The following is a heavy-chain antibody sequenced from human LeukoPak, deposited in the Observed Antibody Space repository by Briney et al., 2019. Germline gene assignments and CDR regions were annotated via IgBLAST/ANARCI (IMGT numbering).Heavy chain of an antibody. CDR2: ISYDGSNK. J-gene: IGHJ5*02. V-gene: IGHV3-30*18. CDR3: AKDSMRYCSSTSCLGRLDP. Sequence: GGSLRLSCAASGFTFSSYGMHWVRQAPGKGLEWVAVISYDGSNKYYADSVKGRFTISRDNSKNTLYLQMNSLGAEDTAVYYCAKDSMRYCSSTSCLGRLDPWGQGTLVTVSS. CDR1: GFTFSSYG. D-gene: IGHD2-2*01.